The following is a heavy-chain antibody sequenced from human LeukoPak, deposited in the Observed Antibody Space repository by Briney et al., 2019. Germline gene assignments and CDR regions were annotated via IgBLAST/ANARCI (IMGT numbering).Heavy chain of an antibody. CDR1: GGSISSYY. CDR3: ARDETGFDY. D-gene: IGHD1-1*01. CDR2: ISSSSSYI. V-gene: IGHV3-21*01. J-gene: IGHJ4*02. Sequence: ETLSLTCTVSGGSISSYYWSWVRQAPGKGLEWVSSISSSSSYIYYADSVKGRFTISRDNAKNSLYLQMNSLRAEDTAVYYCARDETGFDYWGQGTLVTVSS.